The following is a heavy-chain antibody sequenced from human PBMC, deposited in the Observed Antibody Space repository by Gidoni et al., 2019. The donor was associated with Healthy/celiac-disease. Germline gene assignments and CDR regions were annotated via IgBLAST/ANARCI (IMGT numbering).Heavy chain of an antibody. V-gene: IGHV1-46*03. D-gene: IGHD6-19*01. J-gene: IGHJ4*02. Sequence: QVQLVQSGTEVRKPGASVKVSCKASRYTCTSYYMHWVRQAPGQGLEWMGISNPSGGSTSYAQKFQGRVNMTRDTSTSTVYMELSSLSSEDTAVYYCARAKRAGTYYGYWGQGTLVTVSS. CDR2: SNPSGGST. CDR3: ARAKRAGTYYGY. CDR1: RYTCTSYY.